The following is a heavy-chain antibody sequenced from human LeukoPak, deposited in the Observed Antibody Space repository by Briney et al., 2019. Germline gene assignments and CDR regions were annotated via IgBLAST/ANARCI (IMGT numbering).Heavy chain of an antibody. Sequence: WVRQPPGKGLEWIGTISYIGSTYYNPSLQSRVTISVDTSKNQFSLKLSSVTAADTAMYYCARERPPLLPLDSWGQGTLVTVSS. V-gene: IGHV4-39*07. D-gene: IGHD2-15*01. J-gene: IGHJ4*02. CDR2: ISYIGST. CDR3: ARERPPLLPLDS.